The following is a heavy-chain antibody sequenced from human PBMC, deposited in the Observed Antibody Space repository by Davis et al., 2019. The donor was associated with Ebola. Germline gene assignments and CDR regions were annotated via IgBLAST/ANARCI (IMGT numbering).Heavy chain of an antibody. CDR1: GFTVSSYY. V-gene: IGHV3-53*05. J-gene: IGHJ4*02. CDR2: IYSGGDT. CDR3: AKVSPEDYFDY. Sequence: GGSLRLSCEASGFTVSSYYMNWVRQAPGKGLEWVSVIYSGGDTYYTDSVKGRFTISRDNSKNTLYLQMNSLRAEDTAVYYCAKVSPEDYFDYWGQGTLVTVSS.